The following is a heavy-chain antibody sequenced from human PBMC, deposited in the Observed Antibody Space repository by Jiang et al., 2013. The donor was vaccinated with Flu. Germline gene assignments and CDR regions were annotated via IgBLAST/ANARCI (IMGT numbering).Heavy chain of an antibody. CDR1: GYTFTGYY. CDR3: ARADHSGYYDFWSGHFDY. Sequence: GAEVKKPGASVKVSCKASGYTFTGYYMHWVRQAPGQGLEWMGWINPNSGGTNYAQKFQGRVTMTRDTSISTAYMELSRLRSDDTAVYYCARADHSGYYDFWSGHFDYWGQGTLVTVSS. D-gene: IGHD3-3*01. V-gene: IGHV1-2*02. CDR2: INPNSGGT. J-gene: IGHJ4*02.